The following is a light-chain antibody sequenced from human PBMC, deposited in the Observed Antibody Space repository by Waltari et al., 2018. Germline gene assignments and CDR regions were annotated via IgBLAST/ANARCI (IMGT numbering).Light chain of an antibody. J-gene: IGKJ3*01. CDR2: DSS. CDR1: QSVYNY. V-gene: IGKV3-11*01. CDR3: QQRSHWPRT. Sequence: EIVLTQSPATLSLSPGERATLSCRASQSVYNYLAWYQQKPGQAPRLLIYDSSNRATGIPARFSGSWSGTDFTLTISSLEPEDFAVYYCQQRSHWPRTFGPGTKVDIK.